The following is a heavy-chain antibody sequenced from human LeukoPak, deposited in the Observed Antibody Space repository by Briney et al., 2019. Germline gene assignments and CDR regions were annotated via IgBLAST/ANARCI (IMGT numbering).Heavy chain of an antibody. J-gene: IGHJ6*02. Sequence: GGSLRLSCAASGFTVSSNYMSWVRQVPGKGLEWVSVIYSGGSTYYADSVKGRFTISRDNSKNTLYLQMNSLRAEDTAVYYCARDLLAYYYGSGYYYGMDVWGQGTTVTVSS. CDR1: GFTVSSNY. CDR2: IYSGGST. D-gene: IGHD3-10*01. V-gene: IGHV3-66*01. CDR3: ARDLLAYYYGSGYYYGMDV.